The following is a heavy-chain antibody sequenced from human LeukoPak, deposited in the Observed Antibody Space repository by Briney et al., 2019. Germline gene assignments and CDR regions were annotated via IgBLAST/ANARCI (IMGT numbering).Heavy chain of an antibody. V-gene: IGHV4-59*12. Sequence: NPSETLSLTCTVSGGSISSYYWSWIRQPPGKGLEWIGSIYYSGSTYYNPSLKSRVTISVDTSKNQFSLKLSSVTAADTAVYYCARRAGAYSHPYDYWGQGTRVTVSS. CDR1: GGSISSYY. CDR3: ARRAGAYSHPYDY. D-gene: IGHD4/OR15-4a*01. J-gene: IGHJ4*02. CDR2: IYYSGST.